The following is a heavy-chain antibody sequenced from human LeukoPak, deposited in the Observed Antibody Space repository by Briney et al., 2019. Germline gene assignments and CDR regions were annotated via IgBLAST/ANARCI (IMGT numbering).Heavy chain of an antibody. CDR2: IYYSGST. J-gene: IGHJ5*02. Sequence: SPSETLSLTCTVSGGSISSGDYYWSSIRQPPGKGLEWIGYIYYSGSTYYNPSLKSRVTISVDTSKNQFSLKLSSVTAADTAVYYCARDLYGDYPDPWGQGTLVTVSS. V-gene: IGHV4-30-4*01. D-gene: IGHD4-17*01. CDR3: ARDLYGDYPDP. CDR1: GGSISSGDYY.